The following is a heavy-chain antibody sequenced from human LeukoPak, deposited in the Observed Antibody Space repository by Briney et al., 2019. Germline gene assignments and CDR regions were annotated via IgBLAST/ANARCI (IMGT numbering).Heavy chain of an antibody. CDR1: GFTFSSYG. V-gene: IGHV3-21*01. Sequence: GGSLRLSCAASGFTFSSYGMNWVRQAPGKGLEWVSSISSSSSYIYYADSVKGRFTISRDNAKNSLYLQMNSLRAEDTAVYYCARTLSGYYPGAFDIWGQGTMVTVSS. J-gene: IGHJ3*02. CDR3: ARTLSGYYPGAFDI. CDR2: ISSSSSYI. D-gene: IGHD3-22*01.